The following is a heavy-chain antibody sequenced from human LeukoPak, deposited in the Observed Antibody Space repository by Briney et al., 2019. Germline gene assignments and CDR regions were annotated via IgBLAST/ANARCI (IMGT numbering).Heavy chain of an antibody. Sequence: ASVKVPCKASGATFSSYAISWVRQAPGQGLEWMGRIIPIFGTANYAQKFQGRVTITAYKSTSTAYMELSSLRSEDTAVYYCAREIAVAAPWYFDLWGRGTLVTVSS. CDR2: IIPIFGTA. D-gene: IGHD6-19*01. CDR3: AREIAVAAPWYFDL. V-gene: IGHV1-69*06. J-gene: IGHJ2*01. CDR1: GATFSSYA.